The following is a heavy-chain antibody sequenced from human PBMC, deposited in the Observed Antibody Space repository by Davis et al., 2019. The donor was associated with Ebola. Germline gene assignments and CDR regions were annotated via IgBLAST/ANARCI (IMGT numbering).Heavy chain of an antibody. V-gene: IGHV1-18*01. CDR2: ISAYNGNT. CDR1: GYSFKNYA. CDR3: ARGAIAASGNPHLGH. Sequence: ASVKVSCKTSGYSFKNYAISWVRQAPGQGLEWMGWISAYNGNTNYAQKVQGRVTMTTDTSTGTAYLDLRSLTSDDTAVYYCARGAIAASGNPHLGHWGQGTLVTVSS. D-gene: IGHD6-13*01. J-gene: IGHJ4*02.